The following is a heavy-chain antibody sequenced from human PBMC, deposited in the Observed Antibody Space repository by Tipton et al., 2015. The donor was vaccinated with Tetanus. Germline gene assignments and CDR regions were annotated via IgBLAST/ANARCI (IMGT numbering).Heavy chain of an antibody. CDR1: GFTFSNYA. CDR3: ASGSTLDY. D-gene: IGHD6-25*01. Sequence: SLRLSCAASGFTFSNYAMAWVRQAPGKGLEWVSGISVRGSHTYYADPVKGRFSISRDNSKNTVYLQMNSLRDEDTAVYYCASGSTLDYWGLGTLVTVSS. J-gene: IGHJ4*02. V-gene: IGHV3-23*01. CDR2: ISVRGSHT.